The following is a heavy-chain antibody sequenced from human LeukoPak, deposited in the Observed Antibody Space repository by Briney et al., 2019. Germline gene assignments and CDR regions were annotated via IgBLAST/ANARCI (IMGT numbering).Heavy chain of an antibody. V-gene: IGHV1-24*01. CDR2: FDPEDGET. CDR1: GYTLTELS. Sequence: ASVKVSCKVSGYTLTELSMHWVRQAPGKGPEWMGGFDPEDGETIYAQKFQGRVTMTEDTSTDTAYMELSSLRSEDTAVYYCATLIQLWLRRYFDYWGQGTLVTVSS. D-gene: IGHD5-18*01. J-gene: IGHJ4*02. CDR3: ATLIQLWLRRYFDY.